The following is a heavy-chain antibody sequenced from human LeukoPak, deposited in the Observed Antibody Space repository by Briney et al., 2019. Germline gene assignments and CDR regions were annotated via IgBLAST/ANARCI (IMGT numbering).Heavy chain of an antibody. J-gene: IGHJ4*02. CDR1: GGSISSSSYY. V-gene: IGHV4-39*06. D-gene: IGHD3-16*01. CDR3: GRSAGFVHFDH. CDR2: INYYGKT. Sequence: PSETLSLTCTVSGGSISSSSYYWGWIRQPPGKGLEWIGSINYYGKTYYNPSVKSRVTISVDTSKNQFPLMVRSVTAADTAVYYCGRSAGFVHFDHWGQGTLVTVTS.